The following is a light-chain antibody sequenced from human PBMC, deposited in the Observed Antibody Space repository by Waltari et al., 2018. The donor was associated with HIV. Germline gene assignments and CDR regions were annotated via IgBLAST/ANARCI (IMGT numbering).Light chain of an antibody. J-gene: IGLJ2*01. Sequence: YVLTQPPSVSVASGQTARIPCGGNNTGSKGVQWYQHRPGQAPVLVVYDDSDRPSGISERFSGSNSGNTATLTISRVEAEDEADYYCQVWDSSSDHVVFGGGTKLTVL. CDR1: NTGSKG. CDR2: DDS. CDR3: QVWDSSSDHVV. V-gene: IGLV3-21*02.